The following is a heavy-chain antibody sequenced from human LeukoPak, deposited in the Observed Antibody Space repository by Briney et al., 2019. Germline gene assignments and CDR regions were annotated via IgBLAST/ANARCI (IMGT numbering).Heavy chain of an antibody. CDR2: INPNSGGT. CDR1: GYTFTGYY. D-gene: IGHD3-22*01. J-gene: IGHJ4*02. V-gene: IGHV1-2*02. Sequence: GASVKASCKASGYTFTGYYMHWVRQAPGQGLEWMGWINPNSGGTNYAQKFQGRVTMTRDTSISTAYMELSRLRSDDTAVYYCAREGPRRGYSGYDVTYYYDSSGLSWGQGTLVTVSS. CDR3: AREGPRRGYSGYDVTYYYDSSGLS.